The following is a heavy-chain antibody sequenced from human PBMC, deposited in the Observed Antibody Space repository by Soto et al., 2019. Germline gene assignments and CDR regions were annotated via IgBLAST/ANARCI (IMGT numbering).Heavy chain of an antibody. J-gene: IGHJ3*02. CDR3: ALTRLSKDDAFDI. D-gene: IGHD3-16*01. CDR1: GYTFTSYG. CDR2: ISAYNGNT. Sequence: ASVKVSCKASGYTFTSYGISWVRQAPGQGLEWMGWISAYNGNTNYAQKFQGWVTMTRDTSISTAYMELSRLRSDDTAVYYCALTRLSKDDAFDIWGQGTMVTVSS. V-gene: IGHV1-18*01.